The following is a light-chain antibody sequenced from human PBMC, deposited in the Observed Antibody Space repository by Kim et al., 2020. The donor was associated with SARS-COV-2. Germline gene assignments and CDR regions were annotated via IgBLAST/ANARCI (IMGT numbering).Light chain of an antibody. V-gene: IGLV3-19*01. CDR2: GKN. Sequence: SSELTQDPAVSVALGQTVRITCQGDSLRSYYATWYQQKPGQAPILVIYGKNNRPSGIPDRFSGSSSGNTASLTITGTQAGEEADYYCNSRDSNDNVVFGGGTQLIVL. CDR3: NSRDSNDNVV. CDR1: SLRSYY. J-gene: IGLJ2*01.